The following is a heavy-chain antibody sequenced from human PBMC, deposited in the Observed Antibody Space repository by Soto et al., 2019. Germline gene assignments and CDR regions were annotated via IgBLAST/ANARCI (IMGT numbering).Heavy chain of an antibody. J-gene: IGHJ4*02. CDR3: SRSPEVGVRGAY. Sequence: EVQLVESGGGLVKPGGSLRLSCTGSGFPFSAYNINWVRQAPGKGLEWVSSITVGSSHIYQPNSMKGRFTISRDDAKNSVYLQIDILRDEDTALYYCSRSPEVGVRGAYWGQGTLVTVSS. V-gene: IGHV3-21*01. CDR1: GFPFSAYN. CDR2: ITVGSSHI. D-gene: IGHD3-16*01.